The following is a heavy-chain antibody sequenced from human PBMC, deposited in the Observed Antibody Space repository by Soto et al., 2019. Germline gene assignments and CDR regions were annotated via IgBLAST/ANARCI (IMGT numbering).Heavy chain of an antibody. Sequence: ASVKVSCKASGGTFSSYAISWVRQAPGQGLEWMGGIIPIFGTANYAQKFQGRVTITADESTSTAYMELSSLRSEDTAVYYCAVSIYYYDSSGYYYRPYYFDYWGQGTLVTVSS. D-gene: IGHD3-22*01. V-gene: IGHV1-69*13. CDR2: IIPIFGTA. CDR1: GGTFSSYA. CDR3: AVSIYYYDSSGYYYRPYYFDY. J-gene: IGHJ4*02.